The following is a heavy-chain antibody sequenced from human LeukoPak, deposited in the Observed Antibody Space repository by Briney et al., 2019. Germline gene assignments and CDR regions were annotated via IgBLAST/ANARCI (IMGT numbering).Heavy chain of an antibody. CDR1: SGSINSSNW. J-gene: IGHJ5*02. CDR3: ARLDSGSYRRSSGWFDP. D-gene: IGHD1-26*01. Sequence: SETLSLTCAVSSGSINSSNWWSWVRQPPGKGLEWIGEIYPSGSTNYNPSLKSRVTMSVDESKNEFSLKLTSVTAADTAVYYCARLDSGSYRRSSGWFDPWGQGTLVTVSS. CDR2: IYPSGST. V-gene: IGHV4-4*02.